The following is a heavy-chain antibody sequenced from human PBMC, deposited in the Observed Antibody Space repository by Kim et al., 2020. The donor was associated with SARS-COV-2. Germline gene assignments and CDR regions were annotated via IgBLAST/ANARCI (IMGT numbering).Heavy chain of an antibody. CDR2: INHSGST. D-gene: IGHD3-9*01. V-gene: IGHV4-34*01. Sequence: SETLSLTCAVYGGSFSGYYWSWIRQPPGKGLEWIGEINHSGSTNYNPSLKSRVTISVDTSKNQFSLKLSSVTAADTAVYYCARGFSSILTGYSDWFDPWGQGTLVTVSS. J-gene: IGHJ5*02. CDR3: ARGFSSILTGYSDWFDP. CDR1: GGSFSGYY.